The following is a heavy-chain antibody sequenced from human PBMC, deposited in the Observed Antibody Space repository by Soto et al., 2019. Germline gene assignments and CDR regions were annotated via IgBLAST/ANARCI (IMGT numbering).Heavy chain of an antibody. CDR3: AKEGSESSSWYHEGDYFDY. V-gene: IGHV3-30*18. Sequence: GGSLRLSFAASGFTFSSYGMHWVRQAPGKGLEWVAVISYDGSNKYYADSVKGRFTISRDNSKNTLYLQMNSLRAEDTAVYYCAKEGSESSSWYHEGDYFDYWGQGTLVTVSS. J-gene: IGHJ4*02. CDR2: ISYDGSNK. D-gene: IGHD6-13*01. CDR1: GFTFSSYG.